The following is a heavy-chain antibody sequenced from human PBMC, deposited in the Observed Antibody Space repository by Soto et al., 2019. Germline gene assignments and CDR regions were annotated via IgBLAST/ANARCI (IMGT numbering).Heavy chain of an antibody. CDR1: GISLSNDRTG. Sequence: QVTLKESGPVLVKPTETLTLTCTVSGISLSNDRTGVSWIRQPPGKALEWLAHIFSNDEKSYSTSLKSRLTISKDTSKSQVVLTMTNMDPVDTATYYCAHRSVSDSYYYDSSGFGYYFDYWGQGTLVTVSS. CDR2: IFSNDEK. V-gene: IGHV2-26*01. J-gene: IGHJ4*02. D-gene: IGHD3-22*01. CDR3: AHRSVSDSYYYDSSGFGYYFDY.